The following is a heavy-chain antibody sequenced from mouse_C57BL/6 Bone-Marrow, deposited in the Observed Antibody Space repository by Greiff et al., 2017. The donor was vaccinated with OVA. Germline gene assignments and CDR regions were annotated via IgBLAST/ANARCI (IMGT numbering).Heavy chain of an antibody. CDR3: AREGLRRRYFDV. CDR2: IYPGSGST. V-gene: IGHV1-55*01. Sequence: QVQLQQPGAELVKPGASVKMSCKASGYTFTSYWITWVKQRPGQGLEWIGDIYPGSGSTNYNEKFKSKATLTVDTSSSTAYMQLSSLTSEDSAVYYCAREGLRRRYFDVWGTGTTVTVSS. CDR1: GYTFTSYW. D-gene: IGHD2-4*01. J-gene: IGHJ1*03.